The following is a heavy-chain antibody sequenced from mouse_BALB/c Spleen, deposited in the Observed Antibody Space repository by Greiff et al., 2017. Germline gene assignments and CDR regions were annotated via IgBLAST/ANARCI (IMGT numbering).Heavy chain of an antibody. D-gene: IGHD2-14*01. CDR2: IYPGDGDT. CDR1: GYAFSSYW. J-gene: IGHJ2*01. V-gene: IGHV1-80*01. CDR3: ARKEDYRYDFDY. Sequence: QVHVKQSGAELVRPGSSVKISCKASGYAFSSYWMNWVKQRPGQGLEWIGQIYPGDGDTNYNGKFKGKATLTADKSSSTAYMQLSSLTSEDSAVYFCARKEDYRYDFDYWGQGTTLTVSS.